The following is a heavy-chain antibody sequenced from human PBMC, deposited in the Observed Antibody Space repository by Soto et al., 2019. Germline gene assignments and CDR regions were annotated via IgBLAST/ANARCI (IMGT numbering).Heavy chain of an antibody. CDR1: GFNVNNAW. D-gene: IGHD3-22*01. CDR2: IKSKNDGGTT. V-gene: IGHV3-15*07. J-gene: IGHJ4*02. CDR3: RSGYDY. Sequence: EVQLVVSGGGLVKPGGSLRLSCAVSGFNVNNAWMNWVRQAPGKGLEWVGRIKSKNDGGTTDYVAPVKGRFTISRDDSKNTVYLQMDSLKSEDTAVYYCRSGYDYWGQGTLVTVSS.